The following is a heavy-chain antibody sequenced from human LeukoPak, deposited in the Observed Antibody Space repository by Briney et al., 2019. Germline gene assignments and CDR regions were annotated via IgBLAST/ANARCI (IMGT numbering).Heavy chain of an antibody. Sequence: TGGSLRLSCATSGFTLSLAWMHWVRQAPGKGLEWVSRIKNDGSYTNYADSVKGRFTISRDNARNTLNLHMISLRAEDTAVYFCVRDGDAYNFDFWGQGVLVTVSS. CDR2: IKNDGSYT. CDR3: VRDGDAYNFDF. D-gene: IGHD5-24*01. CDR1: GFTLSLAW. V-gene: IGHV3-74*01. J-gene: IGHJ4*02.